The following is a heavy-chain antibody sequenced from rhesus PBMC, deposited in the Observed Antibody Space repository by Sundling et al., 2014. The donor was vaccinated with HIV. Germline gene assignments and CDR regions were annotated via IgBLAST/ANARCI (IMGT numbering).Heavy chain of an antibody. J-gene: IGHJ4*01. D-gene: IGHD3-3*01. CDR1: GGSVSGAYG. V-gene: IGHV4-76*01. Sequence: QVQLQESGPGLLKPSETLSLTCAVSGGSVSGAYGWAWIRQPPGKGLEWIGNIYGNSASTYYNPSLKNRVTISTDTSKNQFSLKLSSITAADTAVYYCARHRRGTIFGLVSSGYFDYWAQGVLVTVSS. CDR2: IYGNSAST. CDR3: ARHRRGTIFGLVSSGYFDY.